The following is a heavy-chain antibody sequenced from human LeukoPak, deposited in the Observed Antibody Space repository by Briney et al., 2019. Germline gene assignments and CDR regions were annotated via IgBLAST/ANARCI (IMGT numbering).Heavy chain of an antibody. CDR1: GYSXTSYG. Sequence: ASVTVSCMTSGYSXTSYGINWVRQAPGQGLEWMGWISTDNGNTDYAPNLQGRVTMTTDTSTSTAYMELRSLRSDDTAVYYCARPSRSISTAGAFDIWGQGTMVTVSS. J-gene: IGHJ3*02. V-gene: IGHV1-18*01. CDR2: ISTDNGNT. CDR3: ARPSRSISTAGAFDI. D-gene: IGHD3-10*01.